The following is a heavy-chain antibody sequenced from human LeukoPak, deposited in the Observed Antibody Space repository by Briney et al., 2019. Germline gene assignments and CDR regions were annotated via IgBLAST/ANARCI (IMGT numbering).Heavy chain of an antibody. V-gene: IGHV3-23*01. D-gene: IGHD5-12*01. J-gene: IGHJ4*02. Sequence: GGSLRLSCAASGFTFSSYAMTWVRQAPGKGLEWVSGISGSGDKTYYADSVKGRFTISRDNSKDTLYLQMNSLRAEDTAVYYCAKHIVTTTRGGLDYWGQGTLVTVSS. CDR2: ISGSGDKT. CDR3: AKHIVTTTRGGLDY. CDR1: GFTFSSYA.